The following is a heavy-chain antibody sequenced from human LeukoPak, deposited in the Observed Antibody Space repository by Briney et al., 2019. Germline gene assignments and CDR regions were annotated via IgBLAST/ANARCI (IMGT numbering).Heavy chain of an antibody. CDR3: AKDLTGWAGYRSSWGFDY. CDR1: GFTVSSNY. Sequence: GGSLRLSCAASGFTVSSNYMSWVRQAPGKGLECVSGLSGGGGSTYYADSVKGRFTISRDNSKNTLYLQMNSLRAEDTAVYYCAKDLTGWAGYRSSWGFDYWGQGTLVTVSS. D-gene: IGHD6-13*01. CDR2: LSGGGGST. V-gene: IGHV3-23*01. J-gene: IGHJ4*02.